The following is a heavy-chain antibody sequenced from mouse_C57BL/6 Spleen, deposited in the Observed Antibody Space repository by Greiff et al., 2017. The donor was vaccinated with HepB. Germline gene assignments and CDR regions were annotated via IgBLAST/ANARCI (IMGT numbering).Heavy chain of an antibody. CDR2: IHPNSGST. J-gene: IGHJ1*03. D-gene: IGHD1-1*01. CDR3: ARGYYGSISYWYFDV. CDR1: GYTFTSYW. Sequence: VQLQQPGAELVKPGASVKLSCKASGYTFTSYWMHWVKQRPGQGLEWIGMIHPNSGSTNYNEKFKSKATLTVDKSSSTAYMQLSSLTSEDSAVYYCARGYYGSISYWYFDVWGTGTTVTVSS. V-gene: IGHV1-64*01.